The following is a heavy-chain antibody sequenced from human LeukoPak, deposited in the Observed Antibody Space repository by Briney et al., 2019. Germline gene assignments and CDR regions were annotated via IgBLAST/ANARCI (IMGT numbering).Heavy chain of an antibody. Sequence: SVKVSCKASGGTFSSYAISWVRQAPGQGLEWMGGIVPIFGTANYAQKFQGRVTITADESTSTAYMELSSLRSEDTAVYYCARGKNYYDSSGFNYWGQGTLVTVSS. D-gene: IGHD3-22*01. CDR1: GGTFSSYA. CDR3: ARGKNYYDSSGFNY. J-gene: IGHJ4*02. CDR2: IVPIFGTA. V-gene: IGHV1-69*01.